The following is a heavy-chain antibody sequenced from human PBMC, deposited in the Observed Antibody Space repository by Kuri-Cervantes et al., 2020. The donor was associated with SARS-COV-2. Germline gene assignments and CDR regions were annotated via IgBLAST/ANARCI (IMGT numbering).Heavy chain of an antibody. J-gene: IGHJ6*02. V-gene: IGHV1-2*02. Sequence: ASVKVSXXASXXXFSDYYMYWVRQAPGQGLXWMGXXNPNXGGTNYAQKFQGXVTMTRDTSSTXXMELSRLRSDDTAVYXCARXXVRGXIQSXXYGMDVWGQGTTVTVSS. CDR1: XXXFSDYY. D-gene: IGHD3-10*01. CDR2: XNPNXGGT. CDR3: ARXXVRGXIQSXXYGMDV.